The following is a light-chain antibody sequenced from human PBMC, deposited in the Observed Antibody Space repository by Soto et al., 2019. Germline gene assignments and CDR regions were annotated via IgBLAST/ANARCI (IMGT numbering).Light chain of an antibody. Sequence: QSALTQPASVSGSPGQSITISCTGTSSDVGGYNYVSWYQQHPGKAPKLMIYDVSNRPSGVSNRFSGSKSGNTASLTISGLQAEDEADYYCSSYTSRSLYVFGTGTKVTV. V-gene: IGLV2-14*01. J-gene: IGLJ1*01. CDR3: SSYTSRSLYV. CDR2: DVS. CDR1: SSDVGGYNY.